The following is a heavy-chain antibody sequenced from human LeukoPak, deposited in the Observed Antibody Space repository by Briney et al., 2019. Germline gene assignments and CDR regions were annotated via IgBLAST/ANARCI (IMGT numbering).Heavy chain of an antibody. CDR1: GGSISSYY. CDR2: IYYSGST. D-gene: IGHD2-15*01. J-gene: IGHJ5*02. V-gene: IGHV4-59*08. CDR3: ARHPYCSGGSCSNGWFGP. Sequence: SETLSLTCTVSGGSISSYYWSWIRQPPGKGLEWIGYIYYSGSTNYNPSLKSRVTISVDTSKNQFSLKLSSVTAADTAVYYCARHPYCSGGSCSNGWFGPWGQGTLVTVSS.